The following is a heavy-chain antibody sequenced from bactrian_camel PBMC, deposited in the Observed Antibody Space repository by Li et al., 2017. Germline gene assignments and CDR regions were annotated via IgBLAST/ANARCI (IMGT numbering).Heavy chain of an antibody. J-gene: IGHJ4*01. D-gene: IGHD6*01. V-gene: IGHV3S53*01. CDR1: GYTNSNYC. CDR2: IDSDGRT. Sequence: VQLVESGGGSVQTGGSLRLSCAASGYTNSNYCMAWFRQVQGKEREAVAQIDSDGRTTYVNSVKGRFTISRDNAKNTLYLQMNSLKPEDTAMYYCAAERGTYSSSLCIRRLRHVGRTAQGTQVTVS.